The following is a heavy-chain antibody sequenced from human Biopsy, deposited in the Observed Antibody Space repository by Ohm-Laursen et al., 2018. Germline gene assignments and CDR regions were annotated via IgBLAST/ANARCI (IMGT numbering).Heavy chain of an antibody. J-gene: IGHJ4*02. CDR1: GFTFSSYE. Sequence: SLRLSCAAPGFTFSSYEMNWVRQAPGKGLEWVSYISSSGSTIHYADSVKGRFTTSRDNAKNTLFLQMNSLSTEDTAVYYCVSFGINWGLSYWGQGILVTVSS. CDR2: ISSSGSTI. D-gene: IGHD7-27*01. V-gene: IGHV3-48*03. CDR3: VSFGINWGLSY.